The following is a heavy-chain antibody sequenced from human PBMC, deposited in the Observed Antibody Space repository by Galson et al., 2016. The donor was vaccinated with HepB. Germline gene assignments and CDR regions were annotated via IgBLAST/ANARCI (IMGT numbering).Heavy chain of an antibody. D-gene: IGHD3-22*01. CDR1: GFTFSTHA. V-gene: IGHV3-23*01. Sequence: SLRLSCAASGFTFSTHAMHWVRQAPGKGLEWVSSIGHSGGYIYYADSVKGRFTISRDNSNNTLYLQMNSLRAEDTAVYYCARHPDYYDNSGYLDYWGQGTWVTVSS. CDR2: IGHSGGYI. CDR3: ARHPDYYDNSGYLDY. J-gene: IGHJ4*02.